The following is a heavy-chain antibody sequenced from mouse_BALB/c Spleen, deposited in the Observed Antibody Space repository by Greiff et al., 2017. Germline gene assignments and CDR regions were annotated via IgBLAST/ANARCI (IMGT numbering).Heavy chain of an antibody. Sequence: EVKVVESGGGLVKPGGSLKLSCAASGFTFSDYYMYWVRQTPEKRLEWVATISDGGSYTYYPDSVKGRFTISRDNAKNNLYLQMSSLKSEDTAMYYCALYDYDDYAMDYWGQGTSVTVSS. V-gene: IGHV5-4*02. CDR1: GFTFSDYY. CDR3: ALYDYDDYAMDY. CDR2: ISDGGSYT. D-gene: IGHD2-4*01. J-gene: IGHJ4*01.